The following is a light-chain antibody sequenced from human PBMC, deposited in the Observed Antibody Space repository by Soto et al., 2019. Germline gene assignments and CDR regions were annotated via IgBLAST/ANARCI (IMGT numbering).Light chain of an antibody. CDR1: QGISSY. CDR2: GAS. V-gene: IGKV1-9*01. J-gene: IGKJ5*01. Sequence: IQLTQSPSSLSASVGDRFTITCRSSQGISSYLAWYQQKPGRAPKLLIYGASTLPSGIPSRFSGSGSGTDFTLTIGSLQPEDFATFYCQQLNSYPLTFGGGTRLEIK. CDR3: QQLNSYPLT.